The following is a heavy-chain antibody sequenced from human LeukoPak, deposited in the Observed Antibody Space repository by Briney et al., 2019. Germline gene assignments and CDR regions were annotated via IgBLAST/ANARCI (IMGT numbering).Heavy chain of an antibody. Sequence: SQTLSLTCTVSGYAITSGGFSWNWVRQSPGKGLEWIGCIYDRGPAYYNPSLKSRFTISVDRPKNQFFLNVTSLTAADTAVYYCARSRQASGLFNSWGQGTLVVVSS. CDR1: GYAITSGGFS. CDR2: IYDRGPA. D-gene: IGHD3-10*01. V-gene: IGHV4-30-2*06. J-gene: IGHJ5*01. CDR3: ARSRQASGLFNS.